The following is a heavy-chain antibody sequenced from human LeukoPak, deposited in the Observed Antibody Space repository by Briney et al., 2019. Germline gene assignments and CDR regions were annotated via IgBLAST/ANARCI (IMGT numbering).Heavy chain of an antibody. J-gene: IGHJ4*02. D-gene: IGHD6-19*01. CDR3: ATKQWLAPPPDS. CDR1: GFTFSKYW. Sequence: GGSLRLSCAASGFTFSKYWMLWVRQAPGKGLESVSRINTDGTVTTYADSVKGRFTVSKDNADNTMFLQMNSVRDEDTAVYYCATKQWLAPPPDSWGQGTPVTVSS. V-gene: IGHV3-74*01. CDR2: INTDGTVT.